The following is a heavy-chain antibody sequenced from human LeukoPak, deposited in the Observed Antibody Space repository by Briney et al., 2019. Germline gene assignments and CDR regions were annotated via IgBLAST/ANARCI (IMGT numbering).Heavy chain of an antibody. D-gene: IGHD2-21*02. V-gene: IGHV4-31*03. CDR1: GDAISNGGYH. J-gene: IGHJ3*01. CDR3: ARDFTKTASPDAFDV. CDR2: IHYSGNT. Sequence: SETLSLTCTVSGDAISNGGYHWIWTRQHPGKGLEWIGYIHYSGNTDSAPSLRSRLTISIDTSKNQFSLRLDSVTVADTAVYYCARDFTKTASPDAFDVWGHGTLVAVSS.